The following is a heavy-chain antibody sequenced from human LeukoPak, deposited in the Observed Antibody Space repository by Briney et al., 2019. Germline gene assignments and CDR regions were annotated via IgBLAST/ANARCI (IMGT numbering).Heavy chain of an antibody. D-gene: IGHD6-19*01. CDR3: AREAVAGTSVYFQH. CDR1: GCSFTSYW. J-gene: IGHJ1*01. Sequence: GGALKISCKGSGCSFTSYWIGWVRQMPGKGLEGMGIIYPGDSDTRYSPSFQGQVTISADKSISTAYLQWSSLKASDTAMYYCAREAVAGTSVYFQHWGQGTLVTVSS. CDR2: IYPGDSDT. V-gene: IGHV5-51*01.